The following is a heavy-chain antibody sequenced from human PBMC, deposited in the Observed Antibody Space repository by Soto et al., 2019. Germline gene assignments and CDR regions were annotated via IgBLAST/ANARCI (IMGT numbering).Heavy chain of an antibody. CDR2: IYYSGST. D-gene: IGHD3-3*01. J-gene: IGHJ5*02. V-gene: IGHV4-59*01. CDR1: GGSISSYY. CDR3: ARDQTSYDFWSGYSAYWFDP. Sequence: SETLSLTCTVSGGSISSYYWSWIRQPPGKGLEWIGYIYYSGSTNYNPSLKSRVTISVDTSRNQFSLKLSSVTAADTAVYCCARDQTSYDFWSGYSAYWFDPWGQGTLVTVSS.